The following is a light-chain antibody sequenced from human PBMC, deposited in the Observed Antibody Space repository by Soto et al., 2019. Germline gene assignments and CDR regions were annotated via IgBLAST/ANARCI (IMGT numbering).Light chain of an antibody. J-gene: IGKJ5*01. V-gene: IGKV1-39*01. CDR2: DAS. CDR3: QQSYSTPIT. CDR1: QGISSY. Sequence: IQLTQSPSSLSPSVADRGTLTCQASQGISSYLGWYQQKPGKAPNLLIYDASTLHSGVPSRFSGSGSGTDFTLTISSLKPEDFATYYCQQSYSTPITFGQGTRLEIK.